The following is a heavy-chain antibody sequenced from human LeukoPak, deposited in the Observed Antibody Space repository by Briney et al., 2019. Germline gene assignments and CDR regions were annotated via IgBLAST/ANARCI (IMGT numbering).Heavy chain of an antibody. V-gene: IGHV3-30*18. CDR3: AKDKSGGYSYGGFDY. CDR2: ILYDGSNN. Sequence: GGSLRLSCAASGFTFSSYGMHWVRQAPGKGLEWVAVILYDGSNNYSADSVKGLFSISSDNSKNTLYMQMNSLRAEDTAVYYCAKDKSGGYSYGGFDYWGQGTLVTVSS. J-gene: IGHJ4*02. CDR1: GFTFSSYG. D-gene: IGHD5-18*01.